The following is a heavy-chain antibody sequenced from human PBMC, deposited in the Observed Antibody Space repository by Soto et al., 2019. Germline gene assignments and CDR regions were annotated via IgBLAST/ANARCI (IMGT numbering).Heavy chain of an antibody. CDR3: ARAYYYNSSGYYPGDN. Sequence: QVQLVQSGAEVKKPGASVKVSCKASGYTFTNFGISWVRQAPGQGLEWMGWISAYNGNTNYAQNLQGRVTMTTDTPTNTTDIELRSLRSDDTAVYYCARAYYYNSSGYYPGDNWGQGTLVTVSS. CDR1: GYTFTNFG. D-gene: IGHD3-22*01. CDR2: ISAYNGNT. V-gene: IGHV1-18*01. J-gene: IGHJ4*02.